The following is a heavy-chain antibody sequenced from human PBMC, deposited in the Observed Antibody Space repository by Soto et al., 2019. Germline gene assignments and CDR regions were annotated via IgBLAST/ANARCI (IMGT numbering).Heavy chain of an antibody. CDR2: IIPIFATA. V-gene: IGHV1-69*01. Sequence: QVQLVQSGAEVKKPGSSVKVSCKASGDTFSSYAISWVRQAPGQGLEWMGGIIPIFATATYAQKFQGRVTITGDESTSTAYMELSSLRSEDTAVYYCARARECTTMVRGVLPRWGQGTLVTVSS. D-gene: IGHD3-10*01. CDR1: GDTFSSYA. J-gene: IGHJ4*02. CDR3: ARARECTTMVRGVLPR.